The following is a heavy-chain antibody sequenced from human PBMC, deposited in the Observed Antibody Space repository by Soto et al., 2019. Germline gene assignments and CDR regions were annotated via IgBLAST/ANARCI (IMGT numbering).Heavy chain of an antibody. CDR3: ASETIFGRWFDP. Sequence: QVQLQESGPGLVKPSETLSLTCTVSGGSVSSGSYYWSWIRQPPGKGLEWIGYIYYSGSTNYNPSLKSRVTISVDTSKNQFSLKLSSVTAADTAVYYCASETIFGRWFDPWGQGTLVTVSS. CDR1: GGSVSSGSYY. D-gene: IGHD3-3*01. CDR2: IYYSGST. J-gene: IGHJ5*02. V-gene: IGHV4-61*01.